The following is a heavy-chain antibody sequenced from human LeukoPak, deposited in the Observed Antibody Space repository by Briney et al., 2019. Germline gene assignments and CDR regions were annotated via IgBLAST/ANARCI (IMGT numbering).Heavy chain of an antibody. CDR2: INHSGST. CDR1: GGSFSGYY. J-gene: IGHJ4*02. Sequence: PSETLSLTCAVYGGSFSGYYWSWIRQPPGKGLEWIGEINHSGSTNYNPSLKSRVTISVDTSKNQFSLKLSSVTAADTAVYYCARSRESGWLQSYYFDYWGQGTLVTVSS. D-gene: IGHD5-24*01. CDR3: ARSRESGWLQSYYFDY. V-gene: IGHV4-34*01.